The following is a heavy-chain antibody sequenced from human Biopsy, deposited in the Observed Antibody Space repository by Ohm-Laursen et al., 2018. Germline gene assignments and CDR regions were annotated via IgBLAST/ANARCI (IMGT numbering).Heavy chain of an antibody. CDR1: RDSISNYY. D-gene: IGHD3-22*01. Sequence: TLSLTCSVSRDSISNYYWTWIRQSPGKGLEWIGYIYYTGSTNYNPSLKSRVTVSIHTSRNQLSLKLTSVTAADTAVYYCVRGVDYYDPYHYYALDVWGQGTTVTVSS. J-gene: IGHJ6*02. CDR3: VRGVDYYDPYHYYALDV. CDR2: IYYTGST. V-gene: IGHV4-59*12.